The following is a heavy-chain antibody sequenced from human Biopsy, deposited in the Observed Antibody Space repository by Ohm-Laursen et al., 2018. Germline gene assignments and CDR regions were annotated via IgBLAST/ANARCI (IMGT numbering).Heavy chain of an antibody. CDR3: ARHAPSYSGSYWRYFDL. V-gene: IGHV4-59*08. Sequence: GTLSLTCAVFGKTFSDYQWSWIRQPPGKGLEWIGYIYYTGSTNYNPSLKSRVTISVDTSMNHLSLRLTFVTAADTAVYYCARHAPSYSGSYWRYFDLWGRGTLVTVSS. J-gene: IGHJ2*01. D-gene: IGHD1-26*01. CDR1: GKTFSDYQ. CDR2: IYYTGST.